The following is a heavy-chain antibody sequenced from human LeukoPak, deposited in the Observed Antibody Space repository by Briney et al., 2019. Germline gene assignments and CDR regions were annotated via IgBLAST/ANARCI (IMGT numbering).Heavy chain of an antibody. V-gene: IGHV3-23*01. D-gene: IGHD3-16*01. CDR3: ARGGGLDV. CDR2: IRASGGST. J-gene: IGHJ6*02. CDR1: GFTFSNYA. Sequence: PGGSLRLSCEASGFTFSNYAMSWVRQAPGEGLEWVSSIRASGGSTYYADSVKGRFTISRDNAKNSLYLQMSNLRAEDTAVYFCARGGGLDVWGQGATVTVSS.